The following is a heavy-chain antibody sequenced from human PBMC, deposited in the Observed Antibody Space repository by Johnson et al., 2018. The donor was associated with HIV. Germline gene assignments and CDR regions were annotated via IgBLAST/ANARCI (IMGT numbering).Heavy chain of an antibody. CDR3: AKDKAVVTALYDAFDI. V-gene: IGHV3-9*01. CDR2: ISWNSGSI. CDR1: GFTFDDYA. Sequence: VQLVESGGGLVQPGRSLRLSCAASGFTFDDYAMHWVRQAPGKGLEWVSGISWNSGSIGYADSVKGRFTISRDNAKNSLYLQMNSLRAEDTALYYCAKDKAVVTALYDAFDIWGQGTMVTVSS. D-gene: IGHD2-21*02. J-gene: IGHJ3*02.